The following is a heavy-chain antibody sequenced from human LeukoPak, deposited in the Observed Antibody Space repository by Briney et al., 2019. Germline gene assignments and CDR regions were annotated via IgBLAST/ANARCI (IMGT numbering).Heavy chain of an antibody. CDR1: GFIFSSYA. CDR2: ISYDGSNK. V-gene: IGHV3-30*04. D-gene: IGHD6-19*01. CDR3: ARRSGIAVAGAFDY. Sequence: PGGSLRLSCAASGFIFSSYAMHWVRQAPGKGLEWVAVISYDGSNKYYADSVKGRFTISRDNSKNTLYLQMNSLRAEDTAVYYCARRSGIAVAGAFDYWGQGTLVTVSS. J-gene: IGHJ4*02.